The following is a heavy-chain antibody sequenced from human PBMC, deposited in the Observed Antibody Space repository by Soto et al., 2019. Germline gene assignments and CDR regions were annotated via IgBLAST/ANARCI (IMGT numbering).Heavy chain of an antibody. CDR2: ISGSGGST. D-gene: IGHD2-21*02. CDR3: AKGGPGVVVTQPPGN. V-gene: IGHV3-23*01. Sequence: PWGSLRLSCAASGFTFSSYAMSWVRQAPGKGLEGVSAISGSGGSTYYADSVKGRFTISRDNSKNTLYLQMNSLRAEDTAVYYCAKGGPGVVVTQPPGNWGQGTLVTVSS. CDR1: GFTFSSYA. J-gene: IGHJ4*02.